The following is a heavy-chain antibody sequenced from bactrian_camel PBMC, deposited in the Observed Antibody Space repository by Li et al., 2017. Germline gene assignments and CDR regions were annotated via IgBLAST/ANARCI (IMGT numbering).Heavy chain of an antibody. J-gene: IGHJ4*01. CDR3: TKCPLRGSYTDTFKY. Sequence: HVQLVESGGGSVQAGGSLRLSCAARTGTFRSACMGWIRQVSGQEREGVASIDADGETSYADSVKGRFTTSRDNAKNTLYLQLNSLKPEDTAMYYCTKCPLRGSYTDTFKYRGQGTQVTVS. V-gene: IGHV3S9*01. CDR1: TGTFRSAC. CDR2: IDADGET. D-gene: IGHD2*01.